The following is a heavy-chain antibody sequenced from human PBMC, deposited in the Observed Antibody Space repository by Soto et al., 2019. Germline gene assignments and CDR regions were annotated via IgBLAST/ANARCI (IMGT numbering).Heavy chain of an antibody. CDR1: GGSISSGDYY. D-gene: IGHD3-22*01. CDR3: AGDLGYYDSGNYFMSYFDY. J-gene: IGHJ4*02. V-gene: IGHV4-61*08. CDR2: IYYSGST. Sequence: SETLSLTCTVSGGSISSGDYYWSWIRQPPGKGLEWIGYIYYSGSTNYNPSLKSRVTISVDTSKNQLSLRLSSVTAADTAVYYCAGDLGYYDSGNYFMSYFDYWGQGFLVNVSS.